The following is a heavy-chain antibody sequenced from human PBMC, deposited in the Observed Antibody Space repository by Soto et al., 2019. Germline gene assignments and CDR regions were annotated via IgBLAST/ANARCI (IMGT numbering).Heavy chain of an antibody. CDR2: IYYSGRN. D-gene: IGHD2-15*01. Sequence: KPSETLSLTCTVSGGSISSSSYYWGWIRQPPGKGLEWIGSIYYSGRNYYNPSLESRVTISGDTSKNQFSLNLSSVTAADTAVYYCARTRCSSSSCPPNFDHWGQGTMVTVSS. J-gene: IGHJ4*02. V-gene: IGHV4-39*01. CDR1: GGSISSSSYY. CDR3: ARTRCSSSSCPPNFDH.